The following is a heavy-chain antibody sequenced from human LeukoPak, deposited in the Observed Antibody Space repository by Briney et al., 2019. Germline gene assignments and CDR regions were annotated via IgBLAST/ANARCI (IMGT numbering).Heavy chain of an antibody. Sequence: GGSLRLSCVASGFTFSSYAMSWVRQAPGKGLEWVSAISGSGGSTYYADSVKGRFTISRDNSKNTLYLQMDTLTAEDTAVYYCAKDQGASSYSFDYWGRGTLVTVSS. J-gene: IGHJ4*02. CDR1: GFTFSSYA. CDR2: ISGSGGST. V-gene: IGHV3-23*01. D-gene: IGHD1-26*01. CDR3: AKDQGASSYSFDY.